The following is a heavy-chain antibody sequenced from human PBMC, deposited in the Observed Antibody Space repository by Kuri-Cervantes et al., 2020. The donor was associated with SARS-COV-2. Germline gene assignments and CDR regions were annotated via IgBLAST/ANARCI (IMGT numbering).Heavy chain of an antibody. CDR1: GFTFSSYW. CDR2: IKQDGSEK. D-gene: IGHD3-3*01. J-gene: IGHJ4*02. CDR3: ARANYDFWSGYYPADY. V-gene: IGHV3-7*01. Sequence: GESLKISCAASGFTFSSYWMSWVRQAPGKGLEWVANIKQDGSEKYYVDSVKGRFTISRDNAKNSLYLQMNSLRAEDTAVYYCARANYDFWSGYYPADYWGQGTLVTVS.